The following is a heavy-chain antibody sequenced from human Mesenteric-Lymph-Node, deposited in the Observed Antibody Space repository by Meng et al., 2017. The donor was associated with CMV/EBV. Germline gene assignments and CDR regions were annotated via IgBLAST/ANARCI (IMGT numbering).Heavy chain of an antibody. J-gene: IGHJ3*02. D-gene: IGHD2-21*01. V-gene: IGHV3-30*02. CDR3: AKDLEVVVVIAPDEAFDI. CDR1: FSCSR. CDR2: KRYAVSNK. Sequence: FSCSRMHVFRQATAKGLECMSFKRYAVSNKYYADSVKGRFTISRDNSKNTLYLQMNCLRAEHTAVYYCAKDLEVVVVIAPDEAFDIWGQGTMVTVSS.